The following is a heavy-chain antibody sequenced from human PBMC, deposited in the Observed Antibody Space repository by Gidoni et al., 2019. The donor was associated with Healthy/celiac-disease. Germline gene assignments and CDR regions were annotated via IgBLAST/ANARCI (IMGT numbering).Heavy chain of an antibody. V-gene: IGHV1-69*06. J-gene: IGHJ2*01. CDR2: IIPIFGTA. CDR3: ARDPHKLGRGYFDL. D-gene: IGHD7-27*01. Sequence: QVQLVQSGAEVKKPGSSVKVSCKASGGTFSGYAISWVRQAPGQGVEWMGGIIPIFGTAKYAQKFQDRVTITADKSTSTAYMELSSLRSEDTAVYYCARDPHKLGRGYFDLWGRGTLVTVSS. CDR1: GGTFSGYA.